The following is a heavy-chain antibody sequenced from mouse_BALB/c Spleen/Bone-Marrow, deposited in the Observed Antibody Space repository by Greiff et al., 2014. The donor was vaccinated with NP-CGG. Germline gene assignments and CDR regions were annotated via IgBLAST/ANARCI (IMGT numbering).Heavy chain of an antibody. J-gene: IGHJ4*01. Sequence: QVQLKQSGAELVRPGASVKLSCKTSGYIFTSYWIHWIKQRSGQGLEWIARIYPGTDSTYYNEKFKGKATLTADKSSNTAYMQLGSLKSEDSAVYFCARTSNPAMDYWGQGTSVTVSS. CDR3: ARTSNPAMDY. CDR1: GYIFTSYW. D-gene: IGHD2-5*01. CDR2: IYPGTDST. V-gene: IGHV1-76*01.